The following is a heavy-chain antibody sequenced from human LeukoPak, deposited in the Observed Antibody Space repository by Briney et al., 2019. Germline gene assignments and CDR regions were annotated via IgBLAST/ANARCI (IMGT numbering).Heavy chain of an antibody. V-gene: IGHV1-69*05. D-gene: IGHD3-16*02. CDR3: ARKGVWGSYRFDY. CDR2: IIPIFGTA. CDR1: GGTFSSYA. Sequence: SVKVSCKASGGTFSSYAISWVRQAPGQGLEWMGGIIPIFGTANYAQKFQGRVTITTDESTSTAYMELSSLRSEDTAVYYCARKGVWGSYRFDYWGQGTLVTVSS. J-gene: IGHJ4*02.